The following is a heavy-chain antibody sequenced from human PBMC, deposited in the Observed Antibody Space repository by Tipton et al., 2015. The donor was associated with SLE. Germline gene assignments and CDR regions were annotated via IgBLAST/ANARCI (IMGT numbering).Heavy chain of an antibody. V-gene: IGHV4-59*01. J-gene: IGHJ3*02. CDR1: GGSISSYY. CDR2: IHYSGTT. D-gene: IGHD4-11*01. Sequence: LRLSCTVPGGSISSYYWSWIRQPPGKGLEWIGYIHYSGTTNYNPSLKSRVTMSVDTSKNQFSLNLRSVTAADTAMYYCARPRERDYNDAFDIWGQGTMVIVSS. CDR3: ARPRERDYNDAFDI.